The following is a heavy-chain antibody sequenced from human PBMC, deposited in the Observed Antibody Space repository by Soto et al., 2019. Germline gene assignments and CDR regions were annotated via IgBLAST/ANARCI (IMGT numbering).Heavy chain of an antibody. CDR2: ISWNSDNI. CDR3: VNDIRAYDFYGMDV. V-gene: IGHV3-9*01. J-gene: IGHJ6*02. CDR1: GFTFDDFA. Sequence: PGGSLRLSCAASGFTFDDFAMHWARQAPGKGPEWVSGISWNSDNIGYADSVKGRFVISRDNAQKSVYLQMNSLRPEDSALYFCVNDIRAYDFYGMDVWGQVTTVTVSS.